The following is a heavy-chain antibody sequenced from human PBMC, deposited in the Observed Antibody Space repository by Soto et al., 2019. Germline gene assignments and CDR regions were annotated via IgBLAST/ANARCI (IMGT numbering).Heavy chain of an antibody. V-gene: IGHV4-39*01. CDR3: ARIFPYCSGGSCYAFDI. J-gene: IGHJ3*02. CDR1: GVSISSSSYY. D-gene: IGHD2-15*01. CDR2: IYYSGST. Sequence: SETLSLTCTVSGVSISSSSYYWGWIRQPPGKGLEWIGSIYYSGSTYYNPSLKSRVTISVDTSKNQFSLKLSSVTAADTAVYYCARIFPYCSGGSCYAFDIWGQGTMVTVSS.